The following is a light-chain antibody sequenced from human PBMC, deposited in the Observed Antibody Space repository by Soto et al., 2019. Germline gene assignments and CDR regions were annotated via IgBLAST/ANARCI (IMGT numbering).Light chain of an antibody. CDR2: DAS. CDR3: QQRSNWPPLT. J-gene: IGKJ4*01. Sequence: EIVLTQSPATLSLSPGERATLSCRASKSVSSYLAWYKQKPGQAPRLLIYDASNRATGIPARFSGSGSGTDFTLTISSLEPEDFEVYYCQQRSNWPPLTFGGGTKVEIK. V-gene: IGKV3-11*01. CDR1: KSVSSY.